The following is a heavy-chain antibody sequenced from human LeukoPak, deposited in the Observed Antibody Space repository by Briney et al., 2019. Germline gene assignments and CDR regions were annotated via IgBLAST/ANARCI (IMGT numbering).Heavy chain of an antibody. J-gene: IGHJ4*02. CDR2: ISRTGGST. D-gene: IGHD3-10*01. V-gene: IGHV3-23*01. CDR1: GFIFKNYA. CDR3: AKDPYYYGSGSHDY. Sequence: GGSLRLSCAASGFIFKNYAMNWVRQAPGKGLEWVSVISRTGGSTYYADSVKGRFTISRDNSKNTLYLQMNSLRAEDTAVYYCAKDPYYYGSGSHDYWGQGTLVTVSS.